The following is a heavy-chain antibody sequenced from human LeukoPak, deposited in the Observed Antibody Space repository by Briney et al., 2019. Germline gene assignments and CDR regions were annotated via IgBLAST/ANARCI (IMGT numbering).Heavy chain of an antibody. CDR3: ARGSLVHYYGSGSYRIRAGFDS. V-gene: IGHV1-2*02. D-gene: IGHD3-10*01. CDR2: INPNSGGT. Sequence: ASVKVSCKASGYTFTGYYIHWVRQAPGQGLEWMGWINPNSGGTNYAQKFQGRVTMTRDTSISTAYMELSRLRSDDTAVYYCARGSLVHYYGSGSYRIRAGFDSWGQGTLVTVSS. J-gene: IGHJ4*02. CDR1: GYTFTGYY.